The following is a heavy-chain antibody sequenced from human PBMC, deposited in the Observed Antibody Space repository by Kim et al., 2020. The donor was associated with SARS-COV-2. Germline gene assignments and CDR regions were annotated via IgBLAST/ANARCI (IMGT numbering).Heavy chain of an antibody. CDR1: GGTFSSYA. CDR3: ARVPGDYGSGSYYRKNYYYGMDV. CDR2: IIPILGIA. V-gene: IGHV1-69*04. Sequence: SVKVSCKASGGTFSSYAISWVRQAPGQGLEWMGRIIPILGIANYAQKFQGRVTITADKSTSTAYMELSSLRSEDTAVYYCARVPGDYGSGSYYRKNYYYGMDVWGQGTTVTVSS. D-gene: IGHD3-10*01. J-gene: IGHJ6*02.